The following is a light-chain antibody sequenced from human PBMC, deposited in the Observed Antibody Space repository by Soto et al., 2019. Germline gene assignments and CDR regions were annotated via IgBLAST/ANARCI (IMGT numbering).Light chain of an antibody. J-gene: IGKJ1*01. CDR3: KRYHSYSGT. CDR2: DAS. Sequence: DIQMTQSPSTLSASVGDRVTITCRASQSIVRWMAWYQQKPGKAPKLLIYDASSLETGVPSRFSGSRYGTEFTLTISSLKPDDFATYYCKRYHSYSGTCGQGTKVAIK. V-gene: IGKV1-5*01. CDR1: QSIVRW.